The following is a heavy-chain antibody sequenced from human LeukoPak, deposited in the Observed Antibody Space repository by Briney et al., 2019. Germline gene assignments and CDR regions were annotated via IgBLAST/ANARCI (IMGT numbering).Heavy chain of an antibody. D-gene: IGHD1-7*01. Sequence: SQTLSLTCAISGDSVSSNSAAWNWIRQSPSRGLEWLGRTHYRSQWFNDYAVSVKSRITISSDTPKNQFPLQLNSVTPEDTAVYYCARTGTIDFFYFDCWGQGTLVTVSS. CDR2: THYRSQWFN. J-gene: IGHJ4*02. CDR3: ARTGTIDFFYFDC. V-gene: IGHV6-1*01. CDR1: GDSVSSNSAA.